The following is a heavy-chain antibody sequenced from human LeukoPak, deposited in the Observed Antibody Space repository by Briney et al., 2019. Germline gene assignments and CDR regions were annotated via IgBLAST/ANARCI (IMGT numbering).Heavy chain of an antibody. CDR3: ARDRSYCSGGSCSYYFDY. J-gene: IGHJ4*02. CDR2: IYTSGST. Sequence: SETLSLTCTVSGGSISSGSYYWSWIRQPAGKGLEWIGRIYTSGSTNYNPSLKSRVTISVDTSKNQFSLKLSSVTAADTAAYYCARDRSYCSGGSCSYYFDYWGQGTLVTVSS. V-gene: IGHV4-61*02. CDR1: GGSISSGSYY. D-gene: IGHD2-15*01.